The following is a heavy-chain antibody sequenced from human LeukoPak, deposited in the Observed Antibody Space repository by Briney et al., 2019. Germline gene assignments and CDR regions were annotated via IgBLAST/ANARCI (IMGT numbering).Heavy chain of an antibody. V-gene: IGHV1-2*02. D-gene: IGHD4-11*01. J-gene: IGHJ4*02. Sequence: ASVKVSCKASGYTFTGYYMHWVRQAPGQGLEWMGWINPNSGGTNYAQKFQGRVTMTRDTSISTAYMELSRLRSDDTAVYYCARENLPPDYSNPQGFDYWGQGTLVTVSS. CDR1: GYTFTGYY. CDR3: ARENLPPDYSNPQGFDY. CDR2: INPNSGGT.